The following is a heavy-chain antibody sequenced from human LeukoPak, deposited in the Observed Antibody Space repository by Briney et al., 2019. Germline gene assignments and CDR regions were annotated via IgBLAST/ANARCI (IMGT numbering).Heavy chain of an antibody. J-gene: IGHJ4*02. CDR3: AKGGTIAMAGTTNFDY. Sequence: PGGSLRLSCAASGFTFSSYAMSWVRQAPGKGLEWVLGLSGSGDYTYYADSVKGRFTISRDNSQDTLYLQMNSLRAEDTAVYYCAKGGTIAMAGTTNFDYWGQGILVTVSS. CDR2: LSGSGDYT. D-gene: IGHD6-19*01. V-gene: IGHV3-23*01. CDR1: GFTFSSYA.